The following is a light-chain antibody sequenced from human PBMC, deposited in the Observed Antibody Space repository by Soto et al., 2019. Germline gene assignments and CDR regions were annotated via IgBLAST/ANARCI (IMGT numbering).Light chain of an antibody. J-gene: IGKJ1*01. CDR3: QQSYSTPPT. V-gene: IGKV1-39*01. CDR1: QSIISY. CDR2: AAS. Sequence: DIQLTHSPSSLSASVGDRVTITFRAGQSIISYLNWYEQKPGKAPKLLIYAASTLQAGVPSRFSGSGSGTDFTLTISSLQPEDFATYYCQQSYSTPPTCGQGNKGDIK.